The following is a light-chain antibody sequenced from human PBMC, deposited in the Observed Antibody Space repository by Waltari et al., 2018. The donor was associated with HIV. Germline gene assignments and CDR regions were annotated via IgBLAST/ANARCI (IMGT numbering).Light chain of an antibody. CDR1: QSINTY. CDR3: QQSYSTLALT. CDR2: AAS. Sequence: DIQMTQSPSSLSVSVGDIVTITCRASQSINTYLNWYQHKPGRAPKLLIYAASTLQTGVPSRFSGSGSGTDFSRTISSLQPEDFATYYCQQSYSTLALTFGGGTRVDMK. V-gene: IGKV1-39*01. J-gene: IGKJ4*01.